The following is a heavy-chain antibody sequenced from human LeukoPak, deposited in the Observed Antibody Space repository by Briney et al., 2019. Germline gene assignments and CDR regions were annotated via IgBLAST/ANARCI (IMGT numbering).Heavy chain of an antibody. V-gene: IGHV1-2*02. D-gene: IGHD3-10*01. CDR3: ARDNLVYYGAGSYSDYYYYMDV. CDR1: VYTFTGYY. Sequence: SVKVSCTPSVYTFTGYYMHWVRQAPGPRLEGMGWINPNSGGTKYVQKFQSSDTMTSDKSISSAYMELSRMSADDTAVYYCARDNLVYYGAGSYSDYYYYMDVWGKGTTVTVSS. J-gene: IGHJ6*03. CDR2: INPNSGGT.